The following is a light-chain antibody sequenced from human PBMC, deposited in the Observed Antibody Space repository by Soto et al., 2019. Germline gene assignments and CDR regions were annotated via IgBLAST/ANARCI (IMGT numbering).Light chain of an antibody. Sequence: DVQMTQSPSTLSASVGGRVTISCRASQSISSYLAWYQQKPGKAPKLLIYKASSLESGVPSRFSGSGSETEFTLTISSLQPDDFATYYCQQYNSAWTFGQGTKV. CDR3: QQYNSAWT. J-gene: IGKJ1*01. CDR1: QSISSY. V-gene: IGKV1-5*03. CDR2: KAS.